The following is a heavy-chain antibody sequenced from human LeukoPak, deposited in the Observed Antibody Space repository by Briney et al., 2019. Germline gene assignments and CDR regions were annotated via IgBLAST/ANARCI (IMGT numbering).Heavy chain of an antibody. J-gene: IGHJ4*02. CDR1: GFTVSSNY. CDR2: IKQDGSEK. D-gene: IGHD3-10*01. CDR3: ARDSAAYGFGESYDY. Sequence: GGSLRLSCAASGFTVSSNYMSWVRQAPGKGLEWVANIKQDGSEKYYVDSVKGRFTISRDNAKNSLYLQMNSLRAEDTAVYYCARDSAAYGFGESYDYWGQGTLVTVSS. V-gene: IGHV3-7*01.